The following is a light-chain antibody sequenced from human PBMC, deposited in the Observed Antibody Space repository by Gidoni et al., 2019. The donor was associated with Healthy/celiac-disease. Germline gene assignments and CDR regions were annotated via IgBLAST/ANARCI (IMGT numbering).Light chain of an antibody. V-gene: IGKV3-20*01. CDR1: QSVSSSS. J-gene: IGKJ1*01. Sequence: EIVWTQSPGTLSLSPGERATLSCRARQSVSSSSLSWYQQKPGQAPRLLIYGASSRATGIPDSFSGSGSGTDFTLTSSRLEPEDFEVYYCQQYGSSPWTFGQGTKVEIK. CDR3: QQYGSSPWT. CDR2: GAS.